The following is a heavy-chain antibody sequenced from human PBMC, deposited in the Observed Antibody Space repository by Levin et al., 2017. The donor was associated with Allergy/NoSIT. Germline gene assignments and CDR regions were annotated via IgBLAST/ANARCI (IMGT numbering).Heavy chain of an antibody. CDR2: ISYDGSNK. J-gene: IGHJ6*02. CDR3: ARDAGVYGDYEGGYYYKPLDV. D-gene: IGHD4-17*01. Sequence: LSLTCAASGFTFSSYVIHWVRQAPGKGLEWVAVISYDGSNKYYADSVKGRFTISRDNSKNTLYLQMNSLRVEDTALYYCARDAGVYGDYEGGYYYKPLDVWGQGTTVTVSS. V-gene: IGHV3-30-3*01. CDR1: GFTFSSYV.